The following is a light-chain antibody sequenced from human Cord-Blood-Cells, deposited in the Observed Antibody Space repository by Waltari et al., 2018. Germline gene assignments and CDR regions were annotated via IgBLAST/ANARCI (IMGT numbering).Light chain of an antibody. Sequence: QSALTQPASVSGSPGQSITISCTGTSSDVGSYNLVSWYQQHPGKAPKLMIYEDSKRPSGVSNRFSGSESGNTASLTISGLQAEYEADYYCCSYAGSSTDVFGTGTKVTVL. CDR3: CSYAGSSTDV. J-gene: IGLJ1*01. V-gene: IGLV2-23*01. CDR2: EDS. CDR1: SSDVGSYNL.